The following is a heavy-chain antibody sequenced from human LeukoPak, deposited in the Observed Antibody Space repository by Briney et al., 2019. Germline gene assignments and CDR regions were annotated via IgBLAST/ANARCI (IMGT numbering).Heavy chain of an antibody. CDR3: ARENTGSFDY. J-gene: IGHJ4*02. Sequence: ASVKVSCKASGYTFTSYDINWVRQATGQGLEWMEWMNPNSGNTGYAQKFQGRVTMTRDTSISTAYMELSRLRSDDTAVYYCARENTGSFDYWGQGTLVTVSS. V-gene: IGHV1-8*01. D-gene: IGHD3-10*01. CDR1: GYTFTSYD. CDR2: MNPNSGNT.